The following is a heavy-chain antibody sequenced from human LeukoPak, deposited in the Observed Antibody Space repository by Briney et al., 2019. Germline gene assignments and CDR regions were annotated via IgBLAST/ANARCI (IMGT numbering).Heavy chain of an antibody. D-gene: IGHD5-24*01. CDR1: GFTFTNYW. V-gene: IGHV3-74*01. J-gene: IGHJ4*02. CDR2: VKSDGSST. Sequence: GGSLRLSCVASGFTFTNYWMDWVRQAPGKGLVWVSAVKSDGSSTFYADSVKGRFTISRDNAKNTLFLQMNSLRAEDTAVYYCARDRLGDGYDKWGQGTLVTVSS. CDR3: ARDRLGDGYDK.